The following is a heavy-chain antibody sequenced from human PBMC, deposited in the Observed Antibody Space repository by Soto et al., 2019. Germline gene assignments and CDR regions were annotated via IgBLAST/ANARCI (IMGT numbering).Heavy chain of an antibody. V-gene: IGHV2-5*02. D-gene: IGHD2-2*01. Sequence: QITLKESGPTLVKPTQTLTLTCTFSGFSLSADGVGVGWIRQPPGKALEWLALIYWDDDKRYRPSLKSRLTTTKDTSKNQVVRTMTNMDPVDTATYYCAHAYGGTSWPNDAFDVWGQGTVVTVSS. CDR1: GFSLSADGVG. J-gene: IGHJ3*01. CDR2: IYWDDDK. CDR3: AHAYGGTSWPNDAFDV.